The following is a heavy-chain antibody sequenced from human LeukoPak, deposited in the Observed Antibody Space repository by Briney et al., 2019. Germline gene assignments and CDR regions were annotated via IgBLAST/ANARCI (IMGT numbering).Heavy chain of an antibody. CDR1: GFTFSSYA. CDR2: ISGSGGST. CDR3: AKDLSPLVWFVSGSDAFDI. D-gene: IGHD3-10*01. J-gene: IGHJ3*02. Sequence: RPGGSLRLSCAASGFTFSSYAVNWVRQAPGKGLEWVSSISGSGGSTYFADSVKGRFTLSRDNSKNTLYLQMNSLRAEDTAVYYCAKDLSPLVWFVSGSDAFDIWGQGTMVTVSS. V-gene: IGHV3-23*01.